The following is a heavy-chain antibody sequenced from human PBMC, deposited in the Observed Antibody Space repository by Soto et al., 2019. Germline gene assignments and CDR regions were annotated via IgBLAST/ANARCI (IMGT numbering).Heavy chain of an antibody. J-gene: IGHJ4*02. Sequence: SETLSLTCTVSGGSTSSDNYWSWMRQPPGKGLEGIGHIYYSGNTDYNPSLKRRLATSLDTSKNQFSLMLSSLTAADTAVFFFAREGGESSDAIYYFDCWGQGSLVNVFS. CDR1: GGSTSSDNY. V-gene: IGHV4-30-4*01. CDR2: IYYSGNT. D-gene: IGHD2-2*01. CDR3: AREGGESSDAIYYFDC.